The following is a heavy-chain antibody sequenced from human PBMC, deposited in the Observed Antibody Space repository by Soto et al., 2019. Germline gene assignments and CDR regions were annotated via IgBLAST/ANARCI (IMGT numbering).Heavy chain of an antibody. CDR2: ISVSGGET. V-gene: IGHV3-23*01. Sequence: EVQLLESGGGLVQSGGSRRLSCTASGFAFTNFEMSWARQASGKGLEWVSFISVSGGETHYADSVKGRFTISRDNSKNTLYLQMNSLRVEDMAVYYCVKGGWLDDWGQGTLVTVSS. J-gene: IGHJ4*02. CDR3: VKGGWLDD. D-gene: IGHD6-19*01. CDR1: GFAFTNFE.